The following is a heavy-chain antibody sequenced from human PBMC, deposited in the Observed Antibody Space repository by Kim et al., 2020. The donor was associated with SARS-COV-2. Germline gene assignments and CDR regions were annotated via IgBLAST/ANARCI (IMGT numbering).Heavy chain of an antibody. CDR1: GYTFTSYA. D-gene: IGHD5-12*01. J-gene: IGHJ6*02. CDR2: INTNTGNP. V-gene: IGHV7-4-1*02. CDR3: ARDYGSLYSGYEYGMDV. Sequence: ASVKVSCKASGYTFTSYAMNWVRQAPGQGLEWMGWINTNTGNPTYAQGFTGRFVFSLDTSVSTAYLQISSLKAEDTAVYYCARDYGSLYSGYEYGMDVWGQGTTVTVSS.